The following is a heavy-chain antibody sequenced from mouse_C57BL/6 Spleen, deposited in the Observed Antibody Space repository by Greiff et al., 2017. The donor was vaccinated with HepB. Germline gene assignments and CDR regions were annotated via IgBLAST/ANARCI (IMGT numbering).Heavy chain of an antibody. CDR1: GFTFSSYA. J-gene: IGHJ4*01. Sequence: EVQVVESGGGLVKPGGSLKLSCAASGFTFSSYAMSWVRQTPEKRLEWVATISDGGSYTYYPDNVKGRFTISRDNAKNNLYLQMSHLKSEDTAMYYCARDRIRYQSCDAMDYWGQGTSVTVSS. D-gene: IGHD1-1*01. CDR2: ISDGGSYT. CDR3: ARDRIRYQSCDAMDY. V-gene: IGHV5-4*01.